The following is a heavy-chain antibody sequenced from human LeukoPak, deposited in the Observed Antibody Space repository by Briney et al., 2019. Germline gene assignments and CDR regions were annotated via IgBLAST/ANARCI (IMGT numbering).Heavy chain of an antibody. CDR2: IIPILGIA. D-gene: IGHD3-10*01. CDR1: GGTFSSYA. Sequence: SVKVSCKASGGTFSSYAISWVRQAPGQGLEWMGRIIPILGIANYAQKFQGRVTITADKSTSTAYMELSSLRSEDTAVYYCASDSRKNYGSGSYFDYWGQGTLVTVSS. CDR3: ASDSRKNYGSGSYFDY. V-gene: IGHV1-69*04. J-gene: IGHJ4*02.